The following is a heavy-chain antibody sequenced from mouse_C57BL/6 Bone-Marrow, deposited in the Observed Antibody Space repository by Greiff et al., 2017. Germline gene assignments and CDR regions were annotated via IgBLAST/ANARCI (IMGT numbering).Heavy chain of an antibody. V-gene: IGHV1-55*01. D-gene: IGHD2-5*01. CDR2: IYPGSGST. CDR3: ARPYYSNYWYFDV. J-gene: IGHJ1*03. CDR1: GYTFTSYW. Sequence: QVQLQQPGAELVKPGASVKMSCKASGYTFTSYWITWVKQRPGQGLEWIGNIYPGSGSTNYNEKFKSKATLTVNTSSSAAYMQLSSLTSEDSAVYYCARPYYSNYWYFDVWGTGTTVTVAS.